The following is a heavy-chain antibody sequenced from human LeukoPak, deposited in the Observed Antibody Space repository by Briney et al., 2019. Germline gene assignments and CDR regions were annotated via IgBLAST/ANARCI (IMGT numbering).Heavy chain of an antibody. D-gene: IGHD6-19*01. CDR3: ARDLSGYSSGWYWSYYYYMDV. CDR2: ISAYNGNT. V-gene: IGHV1-18*01. Sequence: GASVKVSCKASGYTFTSYGISWVRQAPGQGLEWMGWISAYNGNTNYAQKLQGRVTMTTDTSTSTAYMELRSLRSDDTAVYYCARDLSGYSSGWYWSYYYYMDVWGKGTTVIISS. CDR1: GYTFTSYG. J-gene: IGHJ6*03.